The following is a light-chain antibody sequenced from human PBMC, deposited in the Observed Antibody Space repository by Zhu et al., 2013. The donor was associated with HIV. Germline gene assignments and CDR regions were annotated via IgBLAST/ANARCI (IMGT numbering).Light chain of an antibody. V-gene: IGLV2-14*01. Sequence: QSALTQPASVSASPGQSITISCTGTSSDIGAYNYVSWYQQHPGKAPKLMIYEVTNRPSGVSNRFSGSKSGNTASLTISGLQDDDEAEYYCNSHRSGTTLVLFGGGTKVTVL. CDR1: SSDIGAYNY. CDR3: NSHRSGTTLVL. CDR2: EVT. J-gene: IGLJ2*01.